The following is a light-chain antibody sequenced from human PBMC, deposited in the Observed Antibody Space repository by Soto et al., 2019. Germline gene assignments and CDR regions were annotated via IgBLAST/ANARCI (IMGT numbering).Light chain of an antibody. J-gene: IGKJ5*01. CDR1: QSVSTY. CDR3: QQRSNWTPIT. CDR2: DAS. V-gene: IGKV3-11*01. Sequence: EIVLTQSPATLSLSPEERATLSCRASQSVSTYLAWYQQKPGQAPRLLIYDASNRATGIPARFSGSGSGTDFPLNISSREPEDFAVYYCQQRSNWTPITFGQGTRLEIK.